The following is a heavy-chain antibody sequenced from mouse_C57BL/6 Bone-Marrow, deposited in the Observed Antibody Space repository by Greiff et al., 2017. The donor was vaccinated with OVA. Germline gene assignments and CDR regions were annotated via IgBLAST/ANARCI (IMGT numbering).Heavy chain of an antibody. D-gene: IGHD4-1*01. CDR1: GYTFTSYG. Sequence: QVQLQPSGAELARPGASVKLSCKASGYTFTSYGISWVKQRTGQGLEWIGEIYPRSGNTYYNEKFKGKATLTADKSSSTAYMELSSLTSEDSAVYLCARENWEAYWGQGTLVTVAA. CDR3: ARENWEAY. V-gene: IGHV1-81*01. CDR2: IYPRSGNT. J-gene: IGHJ3*01.